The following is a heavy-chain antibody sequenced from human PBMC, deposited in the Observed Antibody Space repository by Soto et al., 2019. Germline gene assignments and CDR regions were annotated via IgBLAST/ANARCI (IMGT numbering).Heavy chain of an antibody. D-gene: IGHD3-10*01. CDR3: ATFVNDLTGSGRYYKNSY. V-gene: IGHV4-31*03. CDR2: IYYSGST. J-gene: IGHJ4*02. Sequence: QVQLQESGPGLVKPSQTLSLSCTGSGGSIRRGGYYWSWIRQHPGKGLEWIGFIYYSGSTNYNPSLTSRVSISVDTSKNQLSLKPSSVTAEDTAVYYCATFVNDLTGSGRYYKNSYWCQGTLVTVSS. CDR1: GGSIRRGGYY.